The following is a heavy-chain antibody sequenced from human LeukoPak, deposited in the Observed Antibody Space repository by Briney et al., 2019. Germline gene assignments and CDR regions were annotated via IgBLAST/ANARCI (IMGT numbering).Heavy chain of an antibody. CDR3: VRQDVDAEAGTTSYAFDI. CDR2: INHSGSN. V-gene: IGHV4-38-2*02. Sequence: SETLSLTCIVSGYSISSGYYWGWIRQPPGKGLEWIGEINHSGSNNYNPSLKSRVTILVDTSKNQFSLQLTSVTAADTAVCYCVRQDVDAEAGTTSYAFDIWDQGTMVTVSS. D-gene: IGHD1-14*01. CDR1: GYSISSGYY. J-gene: IGHJ3*02.